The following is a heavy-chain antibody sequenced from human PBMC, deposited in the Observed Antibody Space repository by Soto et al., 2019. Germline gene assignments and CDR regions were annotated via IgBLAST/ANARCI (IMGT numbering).Heavy chain of an antibody. CDR3: ARARDIVVVPAAYDAFDI. J-gene: IGHJ3*02. CDR1: GFTFSSYS. V-gene: IGHV3-21*01. D-gene: IGHD2-2*01. Sequence: GGSLRLSCAASGFTFSSYSMNWVRQAPGKGLEWVSSISSSSSYIYYADSVKGRFTISRDNAKNSLYLQMNSLRAEDTAVYYFARARDIVVVPAAYDAFDIWGQGTMVTVSS. CDR2: ISSSSSYI.